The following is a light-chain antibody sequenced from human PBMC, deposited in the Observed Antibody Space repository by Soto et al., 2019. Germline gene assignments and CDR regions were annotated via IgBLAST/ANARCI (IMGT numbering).Light chain of an antibody. V-gene: IGLV1-44*01. CDR1: SSNIGSNT. CDR2: SDT. CDR3: AAWDDRLNGAF. J-gene: IGLJ1*01. Sequence: QSVLTQPPSASGTPGQRVTMSCSGGSSNIGSNTVSWYQHLPGTAPQLLIYSDTQRASGVADRFSGSKSGTSASLAISGLQSDDEADYYCAAWDDRLNGAFFGTGTKVTVL.